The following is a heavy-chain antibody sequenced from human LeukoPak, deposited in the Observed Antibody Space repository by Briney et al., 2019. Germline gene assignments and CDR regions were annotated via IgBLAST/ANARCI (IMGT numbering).Heavy chain of an antibody. V-gene: IGHV1-18*01. CDR2: ISAYNGNT. D-gene: IGHD6-19*01. Sequence: ASVKVSCKASGYTFTSYGISWVRQAPGQGLEWMGWISAYNGNTNYAQKLQGRVTMTTDTSTSTAYMELRSLRSDDTAVYYCARDIRVAGPYYFDYWGQGTLVTVSS. J-gene: IGHJ4*02. CDR3: ARDIRVAGPYYFDY. CDR1: GYTFTSYG.